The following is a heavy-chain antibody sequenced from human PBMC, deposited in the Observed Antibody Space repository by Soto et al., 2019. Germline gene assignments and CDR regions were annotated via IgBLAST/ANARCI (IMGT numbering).Heavy chain of an antibody. D-gene: IGHD5-18*01. CDR1: GFTFSSYA. V-gene: IGHV3-23*01. CDR3: AKDMIQLWLRGGYYYYGMDV. CDR2: ISGSGGST. Sequence: GGSLRLSCAASGFTFSSYAMSWVRQAPGKGLEWVSAISGSGGSTYYADSVKGRFTISRDNSKDTLYLQMNSLRAEDTAVYYCAKDMIQLWLRGGYYYYGMDVWGQGTTVTVSS. J-gene: IGHJ6*02.